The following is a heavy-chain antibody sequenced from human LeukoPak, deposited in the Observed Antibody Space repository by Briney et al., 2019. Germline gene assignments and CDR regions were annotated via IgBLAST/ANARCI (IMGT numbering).Heavy chain of an antibody. J-gene: IGHJ4*02. CDR3: AKDQFRGYIGYYYDSSGYSYFDY. CDR2: ISGSGGST. Sequence: GGSLRLSCAASGFTFSSYAMTWVRQAPGKGLEWVSAISGSGGSTYYADSVKGRFAISRDNSKNTLYLQMNSLRAEDTAVYYCAKDQFRGYIGYYYDSSGYSYFDYWGQGTLVTVSS. CDR1: GFTFSSYA. D-gene: IGHD3-22*01. V-gene: IGHV3-23*01.